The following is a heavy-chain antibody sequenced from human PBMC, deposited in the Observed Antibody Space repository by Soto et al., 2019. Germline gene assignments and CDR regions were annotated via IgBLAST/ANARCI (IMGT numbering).Heavy chain of an antibody. Sequence: ASVKVSCKASGYTFTGYYMHWVRQAPGQGLEWMGWINPNSGGTNYAQKFQGWVTMTRDTSISTAYMELSRLRSDDTAVYYCAREDCTNGVCYKGYFDYWGQGTLVTVSS. V-gene: IGHV1-2*04. D-gene: IGHD2-8*01. CDR3: AREDCTNGVCYKGYFDY. CDR2: INPNSGGT. CDR1: GYTFTGYY. J-gene: IGHJ4*02.